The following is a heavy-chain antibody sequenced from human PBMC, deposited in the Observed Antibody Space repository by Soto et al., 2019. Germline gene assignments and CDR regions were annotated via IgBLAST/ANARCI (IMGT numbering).Heavy chain of an antibody. CDR1: GFTFSGIA. J-gene: IGHJ4*02. CDR3: AKALRFTSSALDS. CDR2: VSYDGTNK. D-gene: IGHD2-2*01. Sequence: QVQLVESGGGVVRPGNSLTLACAASGFTFSGIAMHWVRQAPGKGLEWVAVVSYDGTNKFYGESVKGRFTVSRDNSKNTLYLHMTSLRPEDTATYYCAKALRFTSSALDSWGQGSLVIVS. V-gene: IGHV3-30*18.